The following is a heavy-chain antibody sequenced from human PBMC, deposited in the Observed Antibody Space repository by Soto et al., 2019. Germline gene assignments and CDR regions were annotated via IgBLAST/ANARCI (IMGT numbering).Heavy chain of an antibody. CDR1: GFTFSTYS. Sequence: GGSLRLSCAASGFTFSTYSLNWVRQAPGKGLEWVSSISSDSSYIYYADSVKGRFTISRDNAKDSLYLQMNSLRAEETAVYYCTRKLTGTNPLDYWGQGTLVTVSS. CDR2: ISSDSSYI. CDR3: TRKLTGTNPLDY. V-gene: IGHV3-21*01. D-gene: IGHD1-7*01. J-gene: IGHJ4*02.